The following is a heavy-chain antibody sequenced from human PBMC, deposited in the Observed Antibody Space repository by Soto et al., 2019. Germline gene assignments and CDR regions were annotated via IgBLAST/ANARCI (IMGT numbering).Heavy chain of an antibody. CDR2: IFYSGRS. D-gene: IGHD3-9*01. Sequence: PSETLSLTCTVSGDSISSRSYYWGWIRQPPGKGLEWIGTIFYSGRSYYNPSLKSRVTISVDTSKNQFSLKLSSVTAADTAVYYCARAPPKYDILTGYYYYGMDVWGQGTTVT. V-gene: IGHV4-39*01. CDR1: GDSISSRSYY. CDR3: ARAPPKYDILTGYYYYGMDV. J-gene: IGHJ6*02.